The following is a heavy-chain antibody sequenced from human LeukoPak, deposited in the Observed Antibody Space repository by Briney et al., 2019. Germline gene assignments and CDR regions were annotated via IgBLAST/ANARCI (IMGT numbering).Heavy chain of an antibody. CDR2: ISSSSSYI. CDR1: GFTFSSYS. V-gene: IGHV3-21*04. J-gene: IGHJ6*02. CDR3: AKDRSSWSYYYYGMDV. Sequence: GGSLRLSCAASGFTFSSYSMNWVRQAPGKGLEWVSSISSSSSYIYYADSVKGRFTISRDNSKNTLYLQMNSLRAEDTAVYYCAKDRSSWSYYYYGMDVWGQGTTVTVSS. D-gene: IGHD6-13*01.